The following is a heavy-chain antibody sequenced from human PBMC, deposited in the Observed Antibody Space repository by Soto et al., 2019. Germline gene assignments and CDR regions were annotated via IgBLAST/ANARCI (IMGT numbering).Heavy chain of an antibody. J-gene: IGHJ4*02. CDR3: ARSGQLGGLSLSY. CDR2: ISYRGRP. Sequence: QVQLQESGPRLVKPSQTLSLTCTVSGVSITSGDFYWSWIRHHPGKGLEWIGYISYRGRPYYNPSLKSRLTISLDRSKNQFSLDLSSVTAADTAGYYCARSGQLGGLSLSYWGQGTLVTVSS. D-gene: IGHD3-16*01. V-gene: IGHV4-31*03. CDR1: GVSITSGDFY.